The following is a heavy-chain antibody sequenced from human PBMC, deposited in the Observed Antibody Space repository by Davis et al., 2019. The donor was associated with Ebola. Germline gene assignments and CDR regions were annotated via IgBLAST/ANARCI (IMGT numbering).Heavy chain of an antibody. CDR3: AKYSSSWPDAFEI. CDR1: GFTFSSYS. Sequence: PGGSLRLSCAASGFTFSSYSMNWVRQAPGKGLEWVSSISSSSSYIYYADSLKGRFTISRDNSKNTLYLQMNSLRAEDKAVYDCAKYSSSWPDAFEIWGQGTMVTVAS. J-gene: IGHJ3*02. V-gene: IGHV3-21*04. D-gene: IGHD6-13*01. CDR2: ISSSSSYI.